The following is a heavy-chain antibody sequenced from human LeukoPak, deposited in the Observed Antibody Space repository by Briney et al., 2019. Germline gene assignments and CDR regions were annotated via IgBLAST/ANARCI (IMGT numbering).Heavy chain of an antibody. CDR3: ARSPTSSYCTSTSCYLFSFDY. V-gene: IGHV1-2*02. Sequence: ASVKVSCKASGYTFTCYYMHWVRQAPGQGLEWMGWINPNSGGTNYAQKFQGRVTMTRDTSISTAYMELSRLRSDDTAVYYCARSPTSSYCTSTSCYLFSFDYWGQGTLVTVSS. J-gene: IGHJ4*02. CDR1: GYTFTCYY. D-gene: IGHD2-2*01. CDR2: INPNSGGT.